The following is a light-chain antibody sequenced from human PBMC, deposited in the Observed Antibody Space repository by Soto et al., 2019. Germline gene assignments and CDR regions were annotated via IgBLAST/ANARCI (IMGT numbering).Light chain of an antibody. CDR1: QSVSSN. J-gene: IGKJ2*01. CDR3: QQYNNCPPYT. Sequence: EIVMTQSPATLSVSPGERATLSCRASQSVSSNLAWYQQKPCQAPRLLIYGASTRATGIPARFSGSGSGTEFTLTISSRQSEDFAVYYCQQYNNCPPYTFGQGTTLEIK. V-gene: IGKV3-15*01. CDR2: GAS.